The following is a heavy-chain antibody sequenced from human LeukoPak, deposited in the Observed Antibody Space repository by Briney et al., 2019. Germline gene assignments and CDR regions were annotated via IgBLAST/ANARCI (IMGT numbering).Heavy chain of an antibody. CDR2: VNRDGSET. J-gene: IGHJ4*02. V-gene: IGHV3-7*01. D-gene: IGHD3-22*01. Sequence: GGSLRLSCAASGFALSSHWMTWVRQVPGRGPEWVANVNRDGSETYYLDSVKGRFTISRDNAKNSLYLQMNSLRAEDTAVYYCARDSEDSSGYYYVGALPRFDYWGQGTLVTVSS. CDR3: ARDSEDSSGYYYVGALPRFDY. CDR1: GFALSSHW.